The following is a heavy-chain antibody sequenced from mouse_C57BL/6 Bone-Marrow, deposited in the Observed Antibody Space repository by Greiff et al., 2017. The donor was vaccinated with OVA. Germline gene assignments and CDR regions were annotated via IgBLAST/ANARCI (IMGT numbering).Heavy chain of an antibody. J-gene: IGHJ2*01. CDR1: DSEVFPIAY. D-gene: IGHD1-1*01. V-gene: IGHV15-2*01. Sequence: QVQLQQSGSELRSPGSSVKLSCKAFDSEVFPIAYMSWVRQKPGHGFEWIGGIPPSIGRTIYGEKFEDKATLDADKRSNKAYLELNRLTSEESAIYYCAREKGSQYYFEFWGQRTTLTGSS. CDR3: AREKGSQYYFEF. CDR2: IPPSIGRT.